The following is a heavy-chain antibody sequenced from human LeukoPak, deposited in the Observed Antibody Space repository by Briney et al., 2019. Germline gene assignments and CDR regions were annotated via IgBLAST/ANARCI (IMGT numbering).Heavy chain of an antibody. CDR2: IYQSGNT. CDR1: GYSITSGYY. D-gene: IGHD3-22*01. J-gene: IGHJ5*02. Sequence: SETLSLTCTVSGYSITSGYYWGWIRQPPGKGLEWIGNIYQSGNTYYNPSLKSRVTISVDTSKKQFSLKLSSVTAADTAVYYCAREKIGYYDSSGRGWFDPWGQGTLVTVSS. CDR3: AREKIGYYDSSGRGWFDP. V-gene: IGHV4-38-2*02.